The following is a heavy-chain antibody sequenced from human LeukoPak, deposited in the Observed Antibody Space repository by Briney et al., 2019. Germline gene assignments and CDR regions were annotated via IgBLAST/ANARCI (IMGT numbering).Heavy chain of an antibody. CDR2: INPNSGGT. V-gene: IGHV1-2*02. CDR1: GYTFTGYY. J-gene: IGHJ4*02. D-gene: IGHD2-15*01. Sequence: ASVKVSCKASGYTFTGYYMHWVRQAPGQGLEWMGWINPNSGGTNYAQKFQGRVTMTRDTSISTAYMELSRLRSDDTAVYYCARDDCSGGSCYLFPQRSAFDYWGQGTLVTVSS. CDR3: ARDDCSGGSCYLFPQRSAFDY.